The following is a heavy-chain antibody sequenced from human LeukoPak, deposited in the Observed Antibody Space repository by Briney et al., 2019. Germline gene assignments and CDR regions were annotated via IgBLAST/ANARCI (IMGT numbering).Heavy chain of an antibody. J-gene: IGHJ4*02. CDR3: AGRWRGTLDY. Sequence: PSETLSLTCTVSGTFVSGFYWTWIRQPPGKGLEWTGFIYSTGTTSYNSSLQSRVTISVDTSKNQFSLKLKSVIAADTAIYYCAGRWRGTLDYWGRGTLVAVSS. D-gene: IGHD5-24*01. CDR2: IYSTGTT. V-gene: IGHV4-4*09. CDR1: GTFVSGFY.